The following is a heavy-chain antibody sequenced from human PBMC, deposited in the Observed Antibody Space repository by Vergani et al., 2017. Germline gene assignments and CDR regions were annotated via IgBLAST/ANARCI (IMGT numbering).Heavy chain of an antibody. Sequence: EVQLLESGGGLVQPGGSLRLSCAASGFTFSSYAMSWVRQAPGKGLEWVSAISGSGGSTYYADSVKGRFTISRDNSKNTLYLQMNSLRAEDTAVYYCAKCGSGTTYYYYGMDVWGQGTTVTVSS. CDR1: GFTFSSYA. V-gene: IGHV3-23*01. CDR2: ISGSGGST. J-gene: IGHJ6*02. D-gene: IGHD1-7*01. CDR3: AKCGSGTTYYYYGMDV.